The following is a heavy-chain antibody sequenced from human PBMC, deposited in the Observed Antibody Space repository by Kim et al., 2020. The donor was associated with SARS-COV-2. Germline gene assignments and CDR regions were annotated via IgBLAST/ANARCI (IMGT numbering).Heavy chain of an antibody. D-gene: IGHD2-2*01. CDR3: AGTIGVPAALDY. V-gene: IGHV3-30*03. J-gene: IGHJ4*02. CDR1: GFTFSSYG. CDR2: ISYDGSNK. Sequence: GGSLRLSCAASGFTFSSYGMHWVRQAPGKGLEWVAVISYDGSNKYYADSVKGRFTISRDNSKNTLYLQMNSLRAEDTAVYYCAGTIGVPAALDYWGQGTL.